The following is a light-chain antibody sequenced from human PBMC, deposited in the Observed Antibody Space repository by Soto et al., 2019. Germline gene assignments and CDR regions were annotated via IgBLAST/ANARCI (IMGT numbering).Light chain of an antibody. CDR3: SSYTSSNVYV. V-gene: IGLV2-14*01. CDR1: SSDVGGYNY. Sequence: QSALTQPASVSGSPGQSITISCTGTSSDVGGYNYVSWYQQHPGKAPKLIIYEVSNRPSGVSNRFSGSKSGNTASLTISGLQAEDEADYYCSSYTSSNVYVFGTGTKLTVL. J-gene: IGLJ1*01. CDR2: EVS.